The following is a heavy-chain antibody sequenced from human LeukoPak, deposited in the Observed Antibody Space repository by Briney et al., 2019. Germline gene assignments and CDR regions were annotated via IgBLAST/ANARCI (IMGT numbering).Heavy chain of an antibody. J-gene: IGHJ4*02. V-gene: IGHV3-48*03. CDR3: ASSPLYYDILTGYSPYYFDY. D-gene: IGHD3-9*01. CDR1: GFTFSSYE. Sequence: GGSLRLSCAASGFTFSSYEMNWVRQAPGKGLEWVSYISSSGSTIYYADSVKGRFTISRDNAKNSLYLQMNSLRAEDTAVYYCASSPLYYDILTGYSPYYFDYWGQGTLVTVSS. CDR2: ISSSGSTI.